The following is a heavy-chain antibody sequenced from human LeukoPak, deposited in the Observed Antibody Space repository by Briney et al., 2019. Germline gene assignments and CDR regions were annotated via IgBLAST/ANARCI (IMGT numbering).Heavy chain of an antibody. CDR2: ISGSGGST. D-gene: IGHD2-15*01. CDR1: GFTFSGYG. J-gene: IGHJ4*02. V-gene: IGHV3-23*01. CDR3: AKGVGYCSGGSCRQFDY. Sequence: GGSLRLSCAASGFTFSGYGMSWVRQAPGKGLKWVSAISGSGGSTYYADSVKGRITISRDNSKNTLYLQMNSLRAEDTAVYYCAKGVGYCSGGSCRQFDYWGQGTLVTVSS.